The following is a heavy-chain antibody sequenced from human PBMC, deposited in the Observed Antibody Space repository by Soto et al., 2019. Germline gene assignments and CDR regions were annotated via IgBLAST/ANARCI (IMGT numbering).Heavy chain of an antibody. V-gene: IGHV3-48*01. CDR2: ISSSSSTI. Sequence: GFLRLSCAASGFTFSSYSMNWVRQAPGKGLEWVSYISSSSSTIYYADSVKGRFTISRDNAKNSLYLQMNSLRAEDTAVYYCARDLYYYDSSHWFDPWGQGTLVTVSS. CDR1: GFTFSSYS. CDR3: ARDLYYYDSSHWFDP. J-gene: IGHJ5*02. D-gene: IGHD3-22*01.